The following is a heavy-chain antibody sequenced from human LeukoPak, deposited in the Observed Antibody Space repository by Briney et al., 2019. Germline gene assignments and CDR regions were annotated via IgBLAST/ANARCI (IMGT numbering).Heavy chain of an antibody. CDR3: ARGPSAYYMDV. Sequence: PSETLSLTCAVYGGSFSGYYWSWIRQPPGKGLEWIGEINHSGSTNYNPSLKSRVTISVDTSKNQFSLKLSSVTAAGTAVYYCARGPSAYYMDVWGKGTTVTVSS. J-gene: IGHJ6*03. V-gene: IGHV4-34*01. CDR1: GGSFSGYY. CDR2: INHSGST.